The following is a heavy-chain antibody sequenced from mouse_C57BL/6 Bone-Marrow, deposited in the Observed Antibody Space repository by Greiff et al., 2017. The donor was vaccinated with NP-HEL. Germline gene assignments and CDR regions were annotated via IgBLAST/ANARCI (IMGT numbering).Heavy chain of an antibody. J-gene: IGHJ2*01. CDR1: GYTFTSYW. CDR2: IDPSDSYT. Sequence: QVQLQQPGAELVMPGASVKLSCKASGYTFTSYWMHWVKQRPGQGLEWIGEIDPSDSYTNYNQKFKGKSTLTVDKSSSTAYMQLSSLTSEDAAVYYCARGRGLYYFDYWGQGTTLTVSS. CDR3: ARGRGLYYFDY. V-gene: IGHV1-69*01.